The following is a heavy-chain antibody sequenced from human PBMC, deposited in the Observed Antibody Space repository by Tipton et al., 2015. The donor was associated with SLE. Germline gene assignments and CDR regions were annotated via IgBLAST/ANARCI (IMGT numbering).Heavy chain of an antibody. CDR2: VHYSGIT. V-gene: IGHV4-59*01. CDR3: ARFHDYYYYMDV. J-gene: IGHJ6*03. CDR1: GGSISTYY. Sequence: PGLVKPSETLSLTCNVSGGSISTYYWSWIRQPPGKGLEWIGYVHYSGITNYNPSLKSRVTISINTSENQISLKLRSVTAADTAVYYCARFHDYYYYMDVWDEGTTVTVSS.